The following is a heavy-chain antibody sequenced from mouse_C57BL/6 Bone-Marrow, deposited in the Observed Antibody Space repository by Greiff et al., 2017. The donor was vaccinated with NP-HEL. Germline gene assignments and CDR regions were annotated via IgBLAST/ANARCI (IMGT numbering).Heavy chain of an antibody. J-gene: IGHJ3*01. D-gene: IGHD2-2*01. CDR3: ARGRLPLAY. V-gene: IGHV1-69*01. Sequence: QVQLQQPGAELVMPGASVKLSCKASGYTFTSYWMHWVKQRPGQGLEWIGEIDPSDSYPNYNQKFKGKSTLTVDKSSSTAYMQLSSMTSEDSAVYYCARGRLPLAYWGQGTLVTVSA. CDR1: GYTFTSYW. CDR2: IDPSDSYP.